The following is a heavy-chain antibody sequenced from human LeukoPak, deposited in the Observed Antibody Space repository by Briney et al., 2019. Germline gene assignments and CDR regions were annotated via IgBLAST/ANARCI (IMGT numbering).Heavy chain of an antibody. V-gene: IGHV4-59*01. Sequence: PSETLPLTCTVSGGSISSYYWSWIRQPPGKGLEWIGYIYYSGSTNYNPSLKSRVTISVDTSKNQFSLKLSSVTAADTAVYYCARTRTYYDFWSGLSPNWFDPWGQGTLVTVSS. CDR3: ARTRTYYDFWSGLSPNWFDP. D-gene: IGHD3-3*01. CDR2: IYYSGST. J-gene: IGHJ5*02. CDR1: GGSISSYY.